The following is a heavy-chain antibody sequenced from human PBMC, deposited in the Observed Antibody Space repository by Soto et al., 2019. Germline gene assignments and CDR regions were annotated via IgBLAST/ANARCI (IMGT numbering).Heavy chain of an antibody. CDR2: INPNSGGT. CDR3: ARDNSPFIPGTLRHSYGMEV. Sequence: ASVKVSCKASGYTFTGYYMHWVRQAPGQGLEWMGWINPNSGGTNYAQKFQGWVTMTRDTSISTAYMELSRLRSDDTAVYYCARDNSPFIPGTLRHSYGMEVWGQGTTVIVSS. J-gene: IGHJ6*01. CDR1: GYTFTGYY. V-gene: IGHV1-2*04. D-gene: IGHD1-20*01.